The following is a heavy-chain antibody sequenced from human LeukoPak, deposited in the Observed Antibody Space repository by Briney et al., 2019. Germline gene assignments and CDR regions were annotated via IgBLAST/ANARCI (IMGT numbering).Heavy chain of an antibody. CDR2: IYYSGST. J-gene: IGHJ4*02. D-gene: IGHD6-19*01. Sequence: SETLSLTCTVSGGSISSSSSYWGWIRQPPGKGLEWLGSIYYSGSTYYNPSLKSRVAISVDTSKNQFSLKLSSVTAADTAVYYCARDGYSSGWYDYWGQGTLVTVSS. CDR3: ARDGYSSGWYDY. CDR1: GGSISSSSSY. V-gene: IGHV4-39*02.